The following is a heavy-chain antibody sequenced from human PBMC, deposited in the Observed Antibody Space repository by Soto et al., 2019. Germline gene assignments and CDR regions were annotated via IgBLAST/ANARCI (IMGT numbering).Heavy chain of an antibody. CDR2: MNPNSGNT. D-gene: IGHD4-17*01. CDR1: GYTFTSYD. CDR3: ARVSLRYGDYGMDV. J-gene: IGHJ6*02. V-gene: IGHV1-8*01. Sequence: ASVKVSCKASGYTFTSYDINWVRQATGQGLEWMGWMNPNSGNTGYAQKFQGRVTMTRNTSISTAYMELSSLRPEDTAVYYCARVSLRYGDYGMDVRAQGTTVTVSS.